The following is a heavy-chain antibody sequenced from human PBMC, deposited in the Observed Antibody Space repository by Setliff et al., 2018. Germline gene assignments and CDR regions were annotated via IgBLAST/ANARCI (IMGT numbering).Heavy chain of an antibody. J-gene: IGHJ6*03. V-gene: IGHV3-11*01. D-gene: IGHD3-10*01. Sequence: LSLTCSLSGYSISSGYYWGWIRQAPGKGLEWVSYISRGGNTIYYADSVKGRFTISRDNAKNTLYLQMNSLKTEDTAVYYCTTEPHYGSGYYYYMDVWGKGTTVTVSS. CDR3: TTEPHYGSGYYYYMDV. CDR2: ISRGGNTI. CDR1: GYSISSGYY.